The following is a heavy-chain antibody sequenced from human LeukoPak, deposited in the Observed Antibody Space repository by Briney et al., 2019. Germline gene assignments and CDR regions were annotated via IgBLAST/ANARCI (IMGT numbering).Heavy chain of an antibody. CDR2: ISPDGSTI. CDR3: AKCNQGMTAGFDY. D-gene: IGHD2/OR15-2a*01. V-gene: IGHV3-74*01. CDR1: GFIFSGYW. Sequence: GGSLRLSCEASGFIFSGYWMHWVRQAPGKGLVWVSRISPDGSTISYADSVKGRFTISRDNSKNTQYLQMNSLRAEDTAVYYCAKCNQGMTAGFDYWGQGTLVTVSS. J-gene: IGHJ4*02.